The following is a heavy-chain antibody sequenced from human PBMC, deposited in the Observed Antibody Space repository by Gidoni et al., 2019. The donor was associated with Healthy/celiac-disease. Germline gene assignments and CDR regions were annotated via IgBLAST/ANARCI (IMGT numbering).Heavy chain of an antibody. J-gene: IGHJ6*02. D-gene: IGHD6-6*01. CDR3: ARWRGHSSSQGPRGLYGMDV. CDR2: ISSSSSYI. V-gene: IGHV3-21*01. Sequence: EVQLVESGGGLVKPGGSLRLSCAASGFTFSSYSMNWVRQAPGKGLEWVSSISSSSSYIYYADSVKGRFTISRDNAKNSLYLQMNSLRAEDTAVYYCARWRGHSSSQGPRGLYGMDVWGQGTTVTVSS. CDR1: GFTFSSYS.